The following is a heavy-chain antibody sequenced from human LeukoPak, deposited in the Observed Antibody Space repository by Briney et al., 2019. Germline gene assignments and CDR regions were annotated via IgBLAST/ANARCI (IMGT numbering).Heavy chain of an antibody. J-gene: IGHJ6*02. CDR2: IYYSGST. CDR3: ARQEESYYYYGMDV. V-gene: IGHV4-39*01. D-gene: IGHD3-10*01. CDR1: GGSISSSSYY. Sequence: SETLSLTCTVSGGSISSSSYYWGWIRQPPGKGLEWIGSIYYSGSTYYNPSLKSRVTISVDTSKNQLSLKLSSVTAADTAVYYCARQEESYYYYGMDVWGQGTTVTVSS.